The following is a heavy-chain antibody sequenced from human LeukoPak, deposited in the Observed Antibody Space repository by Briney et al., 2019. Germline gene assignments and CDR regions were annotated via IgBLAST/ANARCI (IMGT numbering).Heavy chain of an antibody. CDR1: GYTFAAYY. J-gene: IGHJ4*02. CDR3: ARDSEAAHGLSFDY. CDR2: IRPSAGGT. V-gene: IGHV1-2*02. D-gene: IGHD3-10*01. Sequence: ASVKVSCKASGYTFAAYYIHWVRQAPGQGLEWVGWIRPSAGGTNYARKFQGRVTMTRDTSITTAYMELSTLTSDDTAVYYCARDSEAAHGLSFDYWGPETQVTVSS.